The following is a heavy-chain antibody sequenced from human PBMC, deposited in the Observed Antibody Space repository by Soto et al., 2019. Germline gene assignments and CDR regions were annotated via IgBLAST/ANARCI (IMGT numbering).Heavy chain of an antibody. CDR1: GFTFSSYA. CDR2: ISYDGSNK. CDR3: ARDSDCSGGSCYPGYFDY. J-gene: IGHJ4*02. Sequence: PGGSLRLSCAASGFTFSSYAMHWVRQAPGKGLEWVAVISYDGSNKYYADSVKGRFTISRDNSKNTLYLQMNSLRAEDTAVYYCARDSDCSGGSCYPGYFDYWGQGTLVTVSS. V-gene: IGHV3-30-3*01. D-gene: IGHD2-15*01.